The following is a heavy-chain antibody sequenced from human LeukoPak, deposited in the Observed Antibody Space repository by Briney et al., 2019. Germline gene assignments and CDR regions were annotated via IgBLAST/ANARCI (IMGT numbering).Heavy chain of an antibody. CDR3: AREISSTIFGALRSDAFDI. D-gene: IGHD3-3*01. CDR1: GYTFTGYY. CDR2: INPNSGGT. V-gene: IGHV1-2*02. J-gene: IGHJ3*02. Sequence: ASVKVSCKASGYTFTGYYMHWVRQAPGQGLEWMGWINPNSGGTNYAQKFQGRVTMTRDTSISTAYMELSRLRSDDTAVYYCAREISSTIFGALRSDAFDIWGQGTKVTVSS.